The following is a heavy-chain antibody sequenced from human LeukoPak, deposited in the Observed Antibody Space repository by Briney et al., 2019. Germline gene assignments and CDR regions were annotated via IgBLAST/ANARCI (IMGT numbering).Heavy chain of an antibody. J-gene: IGHJ4*02. CDR3: ARRDPVQLWLLGFGFDY. V-gene: IGHV4-39*07. CDR1: GGSISSSSYY. D-gene: IGHD5-18*01. CDR2: IYYSGST. Sequence: PSETLSLTCTVSGGSISSSSYYWGWIRQPPGKGLEWIGSIYYSGSTYYNPSLKSRVTISVDTSKNQFSLKLSSVTAADTAVYYCARRDPVQLWLLGFGFDYWGQGTLVTVSS.